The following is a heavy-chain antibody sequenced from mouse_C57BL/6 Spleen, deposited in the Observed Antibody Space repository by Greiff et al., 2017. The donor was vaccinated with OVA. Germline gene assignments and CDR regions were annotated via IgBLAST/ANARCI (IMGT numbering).Heavy chain of an antibody. Sequence: VQLQESGPELVKPGASVKLSCKASGYTFTSYDINWVKQRPGQGLEWIGWIYPRDGSTKYNEKFKGKATLTVDTSSSTAYMELHSLTSEDSAVYFCARGLYSNYAWFAYWGQGTLVTVSA. V-gene: IGHV1-85*01. CDR3: ARGLYSNYAWFAY. CDR1: GYTFTSYD. CDR2: IYPRDGST. J-gene: IGHJ3*01. D-gene: IGHD2-5*01.